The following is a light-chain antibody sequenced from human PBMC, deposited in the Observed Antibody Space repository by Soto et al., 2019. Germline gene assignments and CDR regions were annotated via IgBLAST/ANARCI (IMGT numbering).Light chain of an antibody. CDR2: GAS. CDR3: QQYDRSLRFT. CDR1: QSVSSDY. V-gene: IGKV3-20*01. J-gene: IGKJ3*01. Sequence: EIVLTQSPGTLSLSPGERATLSCRASQSVSSDYLAWYQLKPGQAPRLLIYGASSRATGIPDRFSGSGSGTDFTLTISRLEPEDFAGYCCQQYDRSLRFTFGPGTKVDI.